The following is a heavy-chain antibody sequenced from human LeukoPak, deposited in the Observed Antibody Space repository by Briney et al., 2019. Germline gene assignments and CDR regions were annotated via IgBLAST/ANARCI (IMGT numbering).Heavy chain of an antibody. D-gene: IGHD6-19*01. CDR1: GFTVSSNY. Sequence: SGGSLRLSCAASGFTVSSNYMSWVRQAPGKGLEWVSVIYSGGSTYYADSVKGRFTIPRDNSKNTLYLQMNSLRAEDTAVYYCARAGSGRLYNWFDPWGQGTLVTVSS. CDR3: ARAGSGRLYNWFDP. V-gene: IGHV3-66*02. CDR2: IYSGGST. J-gene: IGHJ5*02.